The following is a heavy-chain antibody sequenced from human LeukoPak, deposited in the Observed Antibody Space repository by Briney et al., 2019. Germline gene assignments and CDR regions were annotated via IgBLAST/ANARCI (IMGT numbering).Heavy chain of an antibody. J-gene: IGHJ4*02. CDR2: ITWNGATI. D-gene: IGHD6-19*01. CDR1: GFNFDDYG. Sequence: GGSLRLSCAASGFNFDDYGMSWVRQVPGKGLEWVSGITWNGATIGYADSVKGRFTISRDNAKSFLFLQMNSLRTEDTALYHCARDYVAVAGRGINFDLWGQGTRVTVSS. CDR3: ARDYVAVAGRGINFDL. V-gene: IGHV3-20*01.